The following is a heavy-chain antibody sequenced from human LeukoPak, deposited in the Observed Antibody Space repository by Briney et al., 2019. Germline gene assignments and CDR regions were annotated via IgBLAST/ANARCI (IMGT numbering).Heavy chain of an antibody. V-gene: IGHV1-2*02. D-gene: IGHD4-17*01. J-gene: IGHJ4*02. CDR2: INPNSGGT. CDR1: GYTFTSYD. Sequence: ASVKVSCKASGYTFTSYDINWVRQAPGQGLEWMGWINPNSGGTNYAQKFQGRVTMTRDTSISTAYMEPSRLRSDDTAVYYCARLTTGNPYSGDYWGQGTLVTVSS. CDR3: ARLTTGNPYSGDY.